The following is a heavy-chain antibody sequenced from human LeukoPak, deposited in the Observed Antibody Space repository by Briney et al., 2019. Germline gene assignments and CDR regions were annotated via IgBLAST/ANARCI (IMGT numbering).Heavy chain of an antibody. J-gene: IGHJ4*02. CDR2: ISSSSSYI. Sequence: PGGSLRLSCAASGFTFSSYAMSWVRQAPGKGLEWVSSISSSSSYIYYADSVKGRFTISRDNAKNSLSLQMNSLRAEDTAVYYCARDSLEGGVFDYWGQGTLVTVSS. V-gene: IGHV3-21*01. D-gene: IGHD1-1*01. CDR3: ARDSLEGGVFDY. CDR1: GFTFSSYA.